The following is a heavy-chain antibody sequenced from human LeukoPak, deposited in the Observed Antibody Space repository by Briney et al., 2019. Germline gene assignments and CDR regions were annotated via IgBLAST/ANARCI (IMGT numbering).Heavy chain of an antibody. Sequence: RPSETLSLTCAVYGGSFSGYYWSWIRQPPGKGLEWIGEINHSGSTNYNPSLKSRVTISVDTSKNQFSLKLSSVTAADTAVYYCAAVAGVIDYWGQGTLVTVSS. CDR2: INHSGST. J-gene: IGHJ4*02. D-gene: IGHD6-19*01. V-gene: IGHV4-34*01. CDR3: AAVAGVIDY. CDR1: GGSFSGYY.